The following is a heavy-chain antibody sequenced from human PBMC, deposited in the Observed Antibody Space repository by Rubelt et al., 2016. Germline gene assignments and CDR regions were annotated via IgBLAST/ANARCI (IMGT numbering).Heavy chain of an antibody. J-gene: IGHJ5*02. Sequence: QESGPGLVKPSETLSLTCTVSGGSISSSSYYWSWIRQPPGKGLEWIGEISHSGSTNYNPSLKSRVTISVDTSKNQFSLKLSSVTAADTAVYYCAREAERGIAAFHWFDPWGQGTLVTVSS. D-gene: IGHD6-25*01. CDR3: AREAERGIAAFHWFDP. CDR2: ISHSGST. V-gene: IGHV4-39*07. CDR1: GGSISSSSYY.